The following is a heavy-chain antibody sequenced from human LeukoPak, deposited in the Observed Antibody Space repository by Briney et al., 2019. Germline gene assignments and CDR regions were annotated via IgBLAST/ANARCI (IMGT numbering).Heavy chain of an antibody. CDR2: IIPIFGTA. Sequence: SVKVSCEASGGTFSSYAISWVRQAPGQGLEWMGGIIPIFGTANYAQKFQGRVTITADESTSTAYMELSSLRSEDTAVYYCARLRDGYNFWDNWFDPWGQGTLVTVSS. J-gene: IGHJ5*02. V-gene: IGHV1-69*13. CDR3: ARLRDGYNFWDNWFDP. D-gene: IGHD5-24*01. CDR1: GGTFSSYA.